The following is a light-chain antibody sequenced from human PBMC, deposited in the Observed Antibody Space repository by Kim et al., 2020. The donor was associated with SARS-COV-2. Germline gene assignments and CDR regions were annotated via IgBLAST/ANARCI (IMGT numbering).Light chain of an antibody. CDR1: QSLLHSNGYNY. CDR2: LGS. J-gene: IGKJ5*01. CDR3: MQALQTPPT. V-gene: IGKV2-28*01. Sequence: PASRSCRSSQSLLHSNGYNYLDWYLQKPGQSPQLLIYLGSNRASGVPDRFSGSGSGTDFTLKISRVEAEDVGVYYCMQALQTPPTFGQGTRLEIK.